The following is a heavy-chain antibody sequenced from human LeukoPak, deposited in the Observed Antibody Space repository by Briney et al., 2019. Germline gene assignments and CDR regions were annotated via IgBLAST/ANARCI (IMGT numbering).Heavy chain of an antibody. V-gene: IGHV3-21*01. J-gene: IGHJ4*02. D-gene: IGHD3-16*01. CDR1: GFSFTSYS. CDR2: IDIDGTYI. CDR3: ARLLEGSASYYFDY. Sequence: GGSLRLSCAASGFSFTSYSMEWVRQAPGKGLEWVSSIDIDGTYIYYADSLKGRFTISRDNAKNSVYLQMNSLTAEDTAVYYCARLLEGSASYYFDYWGPGILVTVSS.